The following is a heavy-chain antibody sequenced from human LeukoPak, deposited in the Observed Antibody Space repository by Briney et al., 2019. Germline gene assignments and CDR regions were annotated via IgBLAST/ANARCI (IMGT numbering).Heavy chain of an antibody. V-gene: IGHV1-46*01. CDR3: AREPWIQLWPFDY. Sequence: ASVTVSCTASGYTFTSYYMHWVRQAPGQGLEWMGIINPSGGSTSYAQKFQGRVTMTRDTSTSTVYMELSSLRSEDTAVYYCAREPWIQLWPFDYWGQGTLVIVSS. D-gene: IGHD5-18*01. J-gene: IGHJ4*02. CDR1: GYTFTSYY. CDR2: INPSGGST.